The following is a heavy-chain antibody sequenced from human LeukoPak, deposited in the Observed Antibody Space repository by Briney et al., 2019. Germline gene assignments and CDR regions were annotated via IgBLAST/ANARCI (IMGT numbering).Heavy chain of an antibody. Sequence: ASVKVSCKASGYTFTSYAMHWVRQAPGQRLEWMGWINASNGNTKYSQKFQGRVTITRDTSASTAYTELSSLRSEDTAVYYCARDQYSSGWYIFDYWGQGTLVTVSS. V-gene: IGHV1-3*01. J-gene: IGHJ4*02. CDR1: GYTFTSYA. CDR3: ARDQYSSGWYIFDY. D-gene: IGHD6-19*01. CDR2: INASNGNT.